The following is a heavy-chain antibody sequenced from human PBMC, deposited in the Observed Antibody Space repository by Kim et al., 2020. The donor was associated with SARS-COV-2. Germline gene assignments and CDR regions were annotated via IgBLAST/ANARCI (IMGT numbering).Heavy chain of an antibody. CDR2: INPNSCGT. Sequence: ASVKVSCKASGYTFTGHYMHWVRQAPGQGLEWMGRINPNSCGTNYAQKFQGRVTMTRDTSISTAYMELSRLRSDDTAVYYCARDSTYYHGSGSLLAFDIWGQGTMVTVSS. J-gene: IGHJ3*02. D-gene: IGHD3-10*01. CDR3: ARDSTYYHGSGSLLAFDI. V-gene: IGHV1-2*06. CDR1: GYTFTGHY.